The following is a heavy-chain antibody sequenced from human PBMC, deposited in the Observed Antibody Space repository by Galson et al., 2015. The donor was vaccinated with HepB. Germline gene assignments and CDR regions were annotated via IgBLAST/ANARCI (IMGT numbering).Heavy chain of an antibody. Sequence: SVKVSCKASGYTFSSYSITWVRQAPGQGLEWMGWINPHSRYTKYPQKVQGRATMTTDTSTSTAYMELRSLRSDDTAVYYCARGGLVVVVGATQNNWFDPWGQGTLVTVSA. CDR1: GYTFSSYS. D-gene: IGHD2-15*01. V-gene: IGHV1-18*01. J-gene: IGHJ5*02. CDR2: INPHSRYT. CDR3: ARGGLVVVVGATQNNWFDP.